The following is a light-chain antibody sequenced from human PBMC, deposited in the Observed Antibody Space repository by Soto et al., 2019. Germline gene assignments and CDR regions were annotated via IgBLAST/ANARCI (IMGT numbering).Light chain of an antibody. CDR3: QQYDSSPWT. Sequence: ENVLTQSPGTLSLSPGERVTLSCRASQFIGSSSFAWYQQKPGQPPRLLIYGASSRASGIPDRFSGSGSGTDFTFTISRLEPEDFAVYYCQQYDSSPWTFGQGTRVEI. J-gene: IGKJ1*01. V-gene: IGKV3-20*01. CDR2: GAS. CDR1: QFIGSSS.